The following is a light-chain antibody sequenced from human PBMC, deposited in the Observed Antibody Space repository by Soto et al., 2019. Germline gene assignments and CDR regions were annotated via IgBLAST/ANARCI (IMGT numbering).Light chain of an antibody. J-gene: IGLJ3*02. CDR2: EGS. CDR1: SSDVGSYTL. V-gene: IGLV2-23*01. CDR3: CSYAGSDTWV. Sequence: QSALTQPASVSGSPRQSITISYTGTSSDVGSYTLVSWYQQHPGKAPKLMIYEGSKRPSGVSNRFSGSKSGNTASLTISGLQAEDEADYYCCSYAGSDTWVFGGGTKLTVL.